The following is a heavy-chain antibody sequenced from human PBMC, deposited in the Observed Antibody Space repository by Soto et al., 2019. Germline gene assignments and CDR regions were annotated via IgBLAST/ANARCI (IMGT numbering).Heavy chain of an antibody. CDR1: GFTFSSYA. Sequence: SGGSLRLSCAASGFTFSSYAMSWVRQAPGKGLEWVSAISGSGGSTYYADSVKGRFTISRDNSKNTLYLQMNSLRAEDTAVYYCAKISGGSSGSYYYYGMDVWGQGTTVTVSS. CDR2: ISGSGGST. CDR3: AKISGGSSGSYYYYGMDV. J-gene: IGHJ6*02. V-gene: IGHV3-23*01. D-gene: IGHD6-19*01.